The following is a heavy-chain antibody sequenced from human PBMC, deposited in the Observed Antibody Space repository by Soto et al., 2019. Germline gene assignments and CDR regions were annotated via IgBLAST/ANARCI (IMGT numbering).Heavy chain of an antibody. CDR2: LYYTGIT. J-gene: IGHJ4*03. Sequence: QLQLQESGPGLVKPSETLSLTCTVSGASISDSRYHWGWIRQPPGKGLEWIGSLYYTGITYYNPSLKSRLIISIDRSKNQFSQELSSLAAADTAVYYCARLSEGIPADYWGQGTTVTVSS. V-gene: IGHV4-39*01. CDR3: ARLSEGIPADY. CDR1: GASISDSRYH. D-gene: IGHD2-2*01.